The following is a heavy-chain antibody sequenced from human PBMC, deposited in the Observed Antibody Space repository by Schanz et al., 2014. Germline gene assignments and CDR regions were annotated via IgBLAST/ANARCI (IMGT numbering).Heavy chain of an antibody. CDR2: LDLEDGEI. V-gene: IGHV1-24*01. J-gene: IGHJ6*02. Sequence: QVPLVQSGAEVKKAGASVKVSCKVSEYTLSKLSIHWVRQAPGKGLEWMGGLDLEDGEIVYAEQLKGRVTMTEDTSTDTAYMELSSLRSQDTAVYYCATAEDASGSYGLPACGVWGQGTTVIVSS. D-gene: IGHD3-10*01. CDR3: ATAEDASGSYGLPACGV. CDR1: EYTLSKLS.